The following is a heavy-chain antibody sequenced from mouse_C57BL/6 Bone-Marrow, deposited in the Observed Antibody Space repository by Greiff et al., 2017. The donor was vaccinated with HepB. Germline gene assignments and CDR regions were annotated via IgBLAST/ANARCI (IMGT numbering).Heavy chain of an antibody. Sequence: EVKLVESGGGLVQPKGSLKLSCAASGFTFSDYGMHWVRQAPEKGLEWVAYISSGSSTIYYADTVKGRFTISRDNAKNTLFLQMTSLRSEDTAMYYCARGYYGSRGYWYFDVWGTGTTVTVSS. J-gene: IGHJ1*03. D-gene: IGHD1-1*01. V-gene: IGHV5-17*01. CDR2: ISSGSSTI. CDR3: ARGYYGSRGYWYFDV. CDR1: GFTFSDYG.